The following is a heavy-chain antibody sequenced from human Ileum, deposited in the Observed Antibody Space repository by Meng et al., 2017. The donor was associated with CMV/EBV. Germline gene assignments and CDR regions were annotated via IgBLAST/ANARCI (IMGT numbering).Heavy chain of an antibody. D-gene: IGHD3-3*01. CDR3: ARGPDRYDFLPPYYYYGMDV. J-gene: IGHJ6*02. CDR1: GFTFDDYG. V-gene: IGHV3-20*01. Sequence: GGSLRLSCAASGFTFDDYGMSWVRQAPGKGLEWVSGINWNGGSTGYADSVKGRFTISRDNAKNSLYLQMNSLRAEDTALYHCARGPDRYDFLPPYYYYGMDVWGQGTTVTVSS. CDR2: INWNGGST.